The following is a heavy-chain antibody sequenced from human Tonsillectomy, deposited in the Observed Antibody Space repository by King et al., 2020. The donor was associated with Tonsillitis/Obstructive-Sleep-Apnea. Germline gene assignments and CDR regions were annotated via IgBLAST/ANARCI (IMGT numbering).Heavy chain of an antibody. J-gene: IGHJ6*03. D-gene: IGHD2-2*01. Sequence: VQLVESGAEVKKPGESLKISCKGSGYSFTSYWIGWVRQMPGKGLEWMGIIYPGDSDTRYSPSFQGQVTISADKSISTAYLQWSSLKASDTAMYYCAGHGALSYCSSTSCYGTPYYYYMDVWGKGTTVTVSS. V-gene: IGHV5-51*01. CDR2: IYPGDSDT. CDR3: AGHGALSYCSSTSCYGTPYYYYMDV. CDR1: GYSFTSYW.